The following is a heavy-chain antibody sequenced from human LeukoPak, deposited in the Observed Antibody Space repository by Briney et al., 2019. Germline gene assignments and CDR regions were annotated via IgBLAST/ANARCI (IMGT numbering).Heavy chain of an antibody. D-gene: IGHD2-2*01. V-gene: IGHV3-30*02. CDR1: GFTFSSYG. CDR3: ARDKEGYCSSTSCRAHNYYYYMDV. CDR2: IRYDGSNK. J-gene: IGHJ6*03. Sequence: GGSLRLSCAASGFTFSSYGMHWARQAPGKGLEWVAYIRYDGSNKYYADSVKGRFTISRDNSKKTLYLQMNSLRAEDTAVYYCARDKEGYCSSTSCRAHNYYYYMDVWGKGTTVTVSS.